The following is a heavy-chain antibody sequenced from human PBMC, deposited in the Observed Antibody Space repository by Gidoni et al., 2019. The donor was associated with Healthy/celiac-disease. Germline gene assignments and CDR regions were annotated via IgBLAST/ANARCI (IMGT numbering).Heavy chain of an antibody. Sequence: QVQLVQSGAEVKKPGSSVKVSCKASGGTFSSYAISWVRQAPGQGLEWMGRIIPILGIANYAQKFQGRVTITADKSTSTAHMELSSLRSEDTAVYYCARFGYGSGSYYLDYWGQGTLVTVSS. CDR2: IIPILGIA. CDR3: ARFGYGSGSYYLDY. CDR1: GGTFSSYA. V-gene: IGHV1-69*09. D-gene: IGHD3-10*01. J-gene: IGHJ4*02.